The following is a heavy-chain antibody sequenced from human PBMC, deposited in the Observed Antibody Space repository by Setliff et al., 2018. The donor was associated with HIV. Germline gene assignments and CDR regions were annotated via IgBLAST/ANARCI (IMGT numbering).Heavy chain of an antibody. CDR1: GGSISSSSHY. D-gene: IGHD6-19*01. V-gene: IGHV4-39*07. CDR3: ARVFEYSSDYDAFDI. J-gene: IGHJ3*02. Sequence: SETLSLTCIVSGGSISSSSHYWGWIRQPPGKGLEWIGNIYYSGSTYYNPSLKSRVTISVDTSKNQFSLKLSSVTAADTAVYYCARVFEYSSDYDAFDIWGQGTMVTVSS. CDR2: IYYSGST.